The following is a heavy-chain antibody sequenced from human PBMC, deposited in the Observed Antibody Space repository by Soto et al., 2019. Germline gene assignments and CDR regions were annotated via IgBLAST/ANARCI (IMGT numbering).Heavy chain of an antibody. CDR1: GFTFSNAW. Sequence: GGSLRLSCAASGFTFSNAWMNWVRQAPGKGLEGVGRIKSKNEGGTTNYTAPVKGRFNISRDDSKNMLFLQMNSLKTEDTAVFYFTTGIPDGGIVGALDAFDIWGQGTMVTVSS. J-gene: IGHJ3*02. CDR3: TTGIPDGGIVGALDAFDI. D-gene: IGHD1-26*01. V-gene: IGHV3-15*07. CDR2: IKSKNEGGTT.